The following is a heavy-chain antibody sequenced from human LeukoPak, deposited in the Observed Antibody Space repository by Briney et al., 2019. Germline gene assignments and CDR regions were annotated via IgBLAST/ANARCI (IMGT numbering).Heavy chain of an antibody. CDR1: GYTFTGYY. CDR3: ATESGTTSSPSYYYYGMDV. D-gene: IGHD1-1*01. J-gene: IGHJ6*02. CDR2: FDPEDGET. V-gene: IGHV1-24*01. Sequence: ASVKVSCKASGYTFTGYYMHWVRQAPGKGLEWMGGFDPEDGETIYAQKFQGRVTMTEDTSTDTAYMELSSLRSEDTAVYYCATESGTTSSPSYYYYGMDVWGQGTTVTVSS.